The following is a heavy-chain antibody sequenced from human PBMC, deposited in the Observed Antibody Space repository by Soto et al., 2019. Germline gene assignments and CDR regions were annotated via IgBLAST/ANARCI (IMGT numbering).Heavy chain of an antibody. J-gene: IGHJ6*02. CDR3: ASTTVTTTADQYYYYGMDV. Sequence: SVKVSCKASGGTFSSYAISWVRQAPGQGLEWMGGIIPIFGTANYAQKFQGRVTITADESTSTAYMELSSLRSEDTAVYYCASTTVTTTADQYYYYGMDVWGQGTTVTVSS. V-gene: IGHV1-69*13. CDR2: IIPIFGTA. D-gene: IGHD4-4*01. CDR1: GGTFSSYA.